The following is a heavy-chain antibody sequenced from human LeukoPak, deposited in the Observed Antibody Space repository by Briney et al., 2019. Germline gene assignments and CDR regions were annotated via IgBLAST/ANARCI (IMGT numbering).Heavy chain of an antibody. J-gene: IGHJ4*02. CDR2: ICPDGTVT. CDR3: VRDFRSADY. CDR1: GFSFSTYC. V-gene: IGHV3-74*01. Sequence: GGSLRLSCAASGFSFSTYCMHWVRQVPGKGPMWVSRICPDGTVTNYADSVKARFSISRDNARNTVYLQMNSLRAEDTAVYYCVRDFRSADYWGQGTLVTVSS.